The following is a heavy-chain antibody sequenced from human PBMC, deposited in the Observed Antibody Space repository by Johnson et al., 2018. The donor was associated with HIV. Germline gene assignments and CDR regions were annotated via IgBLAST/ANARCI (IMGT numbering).Heavy chain of an antibody. D-gene: IGHD1-7*01. CDR1: GFTFDDYG. CDR2: INWNGGSTI. J-gene: IGHJ3*02. Sequence: VQLVESGGGVVQPGWSLRLSCAASGFTFDDYGMSWVRQAPGKGLEWVSGINWNGGSTIYYADSVKGRFTISRDNAKNSLYLQMNSLRAEDTALYYCARVRPGDNWNSGAFDIWGQGTMVTVSS. V-gene: IGHV3-20*04. CDR3: ARVRPGDNWNSGAFDI.